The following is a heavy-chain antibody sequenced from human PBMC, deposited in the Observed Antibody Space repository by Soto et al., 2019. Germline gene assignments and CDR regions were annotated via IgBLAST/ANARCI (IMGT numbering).Heavy chain of an antibody. CDR2: ISGSGGST. CDR1: GFTFSSYA. CDR3: AKVKRWLVRGSRSFDY. D-gene: IGHD6-19*01. Sequence: GGSLRLSCAPAGFTFSSYAMSWVRQAPGKRLEWVSAISGSGGSTYYADSLKGRFTISRGNSKNTLYLQMNSLRAEDTAVYYCAKVKRWLVRGSRSFDYWGQGTLVTVSS. V-gene: IGHV3-23*01. J-gene: IGHJ4*02.